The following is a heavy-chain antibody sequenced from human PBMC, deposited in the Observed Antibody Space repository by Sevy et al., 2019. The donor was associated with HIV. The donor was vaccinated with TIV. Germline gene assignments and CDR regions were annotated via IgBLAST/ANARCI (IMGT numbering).Heavy chain of an antibody. J-gene: IGHJ4*02. CDR3: ARDLGIAVAPDY. D-gene: IGHD6-19*01. V-gene: IGHV3-33*01. CDR2: IYYDGNNK. Sequence: GGSLRLSCAASGFTFNTYGMHWVRQAPGKGLEWVALIYYDGNNKVYAHSVKGRFTISRDNSKNTLFLQMNSLRAEDTAFYYCARDLGIAVAPDYWGQGTLVTVSS. CDR1: GFTFNTYG.